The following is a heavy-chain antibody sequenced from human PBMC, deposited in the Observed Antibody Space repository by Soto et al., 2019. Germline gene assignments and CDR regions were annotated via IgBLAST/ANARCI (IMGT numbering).Heavy chain of an antibody. CDR1: VFTFSNQW. D-gene: IGHD2-15*01. CDR3: VRDAAWSFDF. V-gene: IGHV3-7*01. CDR2: INEDGSAK. J-gene: IGHJ4*02. Sequence: GGSLRLSCAASVFTFSNQWMSWVRQAPGKGLEWVAKINEDGSAKFYVDSVRGRFTISRDNARNSLFLQMDSLRAEDTAVYHCVRDAAWSFDFWGQGTLVTVSS.